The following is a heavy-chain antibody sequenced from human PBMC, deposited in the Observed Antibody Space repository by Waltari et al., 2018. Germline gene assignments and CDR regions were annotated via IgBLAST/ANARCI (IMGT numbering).Heavy chain of an antibody. V-gene: IGHV4-59*01. CDR1: GGSISSYY. J-gene: IGHJ2*01. CDR2: IYYSGST. Sequence: QVQLQESGPGLVKPSETLSLTCTVSGGSISSYYWSWIRPPPGKGLKWIGYIYYSGSTNYNPSLKSRVTISVDTSKNQFSLKLSSVTAAGTAVYYCARVRSYSNYEGLQLNWYFDLWPWHPGHCLL. CDR3: ARVRSYSNYEGLQLNWYFDL. D-gene: IGHD4-4*01.